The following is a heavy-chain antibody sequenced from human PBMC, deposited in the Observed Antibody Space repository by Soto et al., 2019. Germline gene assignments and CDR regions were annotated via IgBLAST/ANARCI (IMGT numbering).Heavy chain of an antibody. D-gene: IGHD1-26*01. CDR3: ARERRWEPLLY. CDR1: GYTFANYG. Sequence: QVRLVQSGPEVKKPGASVRVSCKASGYTFANYGITWVRQTSGQGLEWLGWISGYNINTHYAQKFEXRXTXTXDKSRSTVYMELRSLKSDDTAIYFCARERRWEPLLYWGQGTLVTVSP. J-gene: IGHJ4*02. CDR2: ISGYNINT. V-gene: IGHV1-18*01.